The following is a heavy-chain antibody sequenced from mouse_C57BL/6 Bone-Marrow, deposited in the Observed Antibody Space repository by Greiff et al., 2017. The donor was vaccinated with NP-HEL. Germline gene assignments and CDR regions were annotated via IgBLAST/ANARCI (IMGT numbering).Heavy chain of an antibody. D-gene: IGHD1-1*01. CDR2: IYPSDSET. CDR3: ARSDYYGSSSHYWYFDV. J-gene: IGHJ1*03. Sequence: QVQLKQPGAELVRPGSSVKLSCKASGYTFTSYWMDWVKQRPGQGLEWIGNIYPSDSETHYNQKFKDKATLTVDKSSSTAYMQLSSLTSEDSAVYYCARSDYYGSSSHYWYFDVWGTGTTVTVSS. V-gene: IGHV1-61*01. CDR1: GYTFTSYW.